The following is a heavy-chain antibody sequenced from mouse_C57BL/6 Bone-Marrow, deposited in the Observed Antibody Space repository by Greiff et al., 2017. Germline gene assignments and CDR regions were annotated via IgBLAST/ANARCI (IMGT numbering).Heavy chain of an antibody. CDR1: GFTFSDYY. J-gene: IGHJ3*01. CDR3: ARGGYYYGSSYDWFAY. CDR2: INYDGSST. Sequence: EVKLMESEGGLVQPGSSMKLSCTASGFTFSDYYMAWVRQVPEKGLEWVANINYDGSSTYYLDSLKSRFIISRDNAKNILYLQMSSLKSEDTATYYCARGGYYYGSSYDWFAYWGQGTLVTVSA. V-gene: IGHV5-16*01. D-gene: IGHD1-1*01.